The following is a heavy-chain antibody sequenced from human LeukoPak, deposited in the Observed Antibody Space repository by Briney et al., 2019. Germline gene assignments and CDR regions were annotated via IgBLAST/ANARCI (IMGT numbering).Heavy chain of an antibody. CDR1: GFTFNTYP. J-gene: IGHJ4*02. CDR3: AREGLVESRSLDY. D-gene: IGHD1-26*01. CDR2: ISGASSGTT. Sequence: GGSLRLPCAASGFTFNTYPMTWVRQAPGKGLEWISVISGASSGTTFHTDSVKGRFTISRDNTKRVLYLQMNSLRVEDTAVYYCAREGLVESRSLDYWGQGTLVTVSS. V-gene: IGHV3-23*01.